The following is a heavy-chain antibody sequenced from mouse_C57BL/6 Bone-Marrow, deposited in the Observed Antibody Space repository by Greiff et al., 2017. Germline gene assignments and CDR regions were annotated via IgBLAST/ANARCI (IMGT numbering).Heavy chain of an antibody. V-gene: IGHV1-22*01. CDR2: INPNNGGT. D-gene: IGHD2-5*01. Sequence: EVQLQQSGPELVKPGASVKMSCKASGYTFTDYNMHWVKQSHGKSLEWIGYINPNNGGTSYNQKFKGKATLTVNKSSSTAYMELRSLTSEDTAVYYCTTPSYYSNYDFDYWGQGTTLTVSS. CDR1: GYTFTDYN. J-gene: IGHJ2*01. CDR3: TTPSYYSNYDFDY.